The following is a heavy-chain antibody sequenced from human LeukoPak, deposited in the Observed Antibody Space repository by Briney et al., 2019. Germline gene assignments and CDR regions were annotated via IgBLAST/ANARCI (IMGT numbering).Heavy chain of an antibody. CDR2: INPNSGGT. Sequence: ASVKVSCKASGYTFTGYYMQWVRQAPGQGLEWMGWINPNSGGTNYAQKFQGRITMTRDTSISTAYMELNRLTSDDTAVYYCASVRNSASYHDAFDYWGQGTQVTVSS. CDR1: GYTFTGYY. D-gene: IGHD2/OR15-2a*01. CDR3: ASVRNSASYHDAFDY. J-gene: IGHJ4*02. V-gene: IGHV1-2*02.